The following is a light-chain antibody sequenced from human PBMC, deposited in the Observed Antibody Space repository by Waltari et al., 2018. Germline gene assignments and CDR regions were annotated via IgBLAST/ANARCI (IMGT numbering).Light chain of an antibody. J-gene: IGLJ2*01. V-gene: IGLV2-23*02. Sequence: QSALTPPASVSGSPGQSITISCTGTSSDVGSYNLVSWYQQHPGKAPKLRFYEVSMRRAGVSNLCSGSTSGNTASRTISGLQSEDEADYYCCSYAGSSTFVFGGGTKLPVL. CDR2: EVS. CDR3: CSYAGSSTFV. CDR1: SSDVGSYNL.